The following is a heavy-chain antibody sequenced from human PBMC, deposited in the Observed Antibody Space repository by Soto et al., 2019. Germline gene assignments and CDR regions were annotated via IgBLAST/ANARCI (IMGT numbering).Heavy chain of an antibody. V-gene: IGHV3-48*01. CDR3: ARKPYYYDFWSGYYPTSSDYYYYMDV. D-gene: IGHD3-3*01. Sequence: EVQLVESGGGLVQPGGSLRLSCAASGFTFSSYSMNWVRQAPGKGLEWVSYISSSSSTIYYADSVKGRFTISRNNSKNSLYLQMNSLIAEDTAVYYCARKPYYYDFWSGYYPTSSDYYYYMDVWGKGTTVTVSS. CDR1: GFTFSSYS. CDR2: ISSSSSTI. J-gene: IGHJ6*03.